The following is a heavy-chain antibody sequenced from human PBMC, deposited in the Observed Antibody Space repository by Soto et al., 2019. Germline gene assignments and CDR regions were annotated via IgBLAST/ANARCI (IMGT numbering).Heavy chain of an antibody. Sequence: SETLSLTCPVSGGSISSYYWSWIPQPAGKGLEWIGRIYTSGSTNYNPSLKSRVTMSVDPSKNQFSLKLRSVTAADTAVYYCAATPGIASEGVDYWGQGTLVTVSS. V-gene: IGHV4-4*07. CDR1: GGSISSYY. CDR2: IYTSGST. CDR3: AATPGIASEGVDY. J-gene: IGHJ4*02. D-gene: IGHD6-13*01.